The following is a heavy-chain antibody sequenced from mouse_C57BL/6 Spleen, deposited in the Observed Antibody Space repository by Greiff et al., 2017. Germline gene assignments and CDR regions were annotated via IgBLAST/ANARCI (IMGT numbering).Heavy chain of an antibody. V-gene: IGHV1-82*01. CDR3: AGERDVDFDV. J-gene: IGHJ1*03. Sequence: VQLQQSGPELVKPGASVKISCTASGYAFSSSWMHWVKQRPGKGLEWIGGIHPGDGDTNYNGKFKGKATLTADKSSSTAYMQLSSLTSEDSAVYFCAGERDVDFDVWGTGTTVTVSS. CDR2: IHPGDGDT. D-gene: IGHD3-3*01. CDR1: GYAFSSSW.